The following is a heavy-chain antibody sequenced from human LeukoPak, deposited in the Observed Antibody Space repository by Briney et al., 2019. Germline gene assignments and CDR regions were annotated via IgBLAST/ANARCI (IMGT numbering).Heavy chain of an antibody. CDR1: GGSISSYY. CDR3: ARETYGGNSGWFDP. Sequence: SETLSLTCTVSGGSISSYYWSWIRQPPGKGLEWIGYIYYSGSTNYNPSLKSRVTISVDTSKDQFSLKLSSVTAADTAVYYCARETYGGNSGWFDPWGQGTLVTVS. D-gene: IGHD4-23*01. V-gene: IGHV4-59*01. CDR2: IYYSGST. J-gene: IGHJ5*02.